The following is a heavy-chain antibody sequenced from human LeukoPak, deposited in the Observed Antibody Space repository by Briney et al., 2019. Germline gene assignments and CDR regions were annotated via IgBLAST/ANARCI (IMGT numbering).Heavy chain of an antibody. CDR3: ARGSYYYGMDV. V-gene: IGHV4-34*01. CDR2: INHSGST. J-gene: IGHJ6*02. Sequence: SDTLPLTCAVYGGSFSGYYWSWIRQPPGKGLEWIGEINHSGSTNYNPSLKSRVTISVDTSKNQFSLKLSSVTAADTAMYYCARGSYYYGMDVWGQGTTVTVSS. CDR1: GGSFSGYY.